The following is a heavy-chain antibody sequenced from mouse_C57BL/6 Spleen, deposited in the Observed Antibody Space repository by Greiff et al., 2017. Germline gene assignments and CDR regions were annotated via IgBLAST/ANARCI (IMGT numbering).Heavy chain of an antibody. Sequence: QVQLQQSGAELVKPGASVKVSCKASGYTFTSYWMHWVKQRPGQGLEWIGRIHPSDGDTNYNQKFKCKATLTVDKSSSTAYMQLSSLTSEDSSVYYCAMGYGSSSYYFDYWGQGTTLTVSS. J-gene: IGHJ2*01. CDR1: GYTFTSYW. CDR2: IHPSDGDT. D-gene: IGHD1-1*01. V-gene: IGHV1-74*01. CDR3: AMGYGSSSYYFDY.